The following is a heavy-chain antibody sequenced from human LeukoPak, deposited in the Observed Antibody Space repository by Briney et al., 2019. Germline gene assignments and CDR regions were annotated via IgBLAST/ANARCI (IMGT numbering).Heavy chain of an antibody. J-gene: IGHJ4*02. CDR1: GYTFTIYA. Sequence: ASVKVSCKASGYTFTIYAMNWVRQAPGQGLEWMGWINTNTGNPTYAQGFTGRFVFSLDTSVSTAYLQISSLKAEDTAVYYCARDLQDYYDSSGYLGSFDYWGQGTLVTVSS. CDR3: ARDLQDYYDSSGYLGSFDY. V-gene: IGHV7-4-1*02. CDR2: INTNTGNP. D-gene: IGHD3-22*01.